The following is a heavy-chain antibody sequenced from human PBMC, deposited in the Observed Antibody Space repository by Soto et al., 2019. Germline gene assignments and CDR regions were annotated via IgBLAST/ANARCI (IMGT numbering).Heavy chain of an antibody. J-gene: IGHJ6*02. V-gene: IGHV3-30-3*01. CDR2: IAYDGSTK. CDR1: GFSFSSNW. D-gene: IGHD7-27*01. CDR3: ARSAVTGGIGTAHHGMDV. Sequence: PAGSLRLSCAVFGFSFSSNWIHWVRHAPEKGLEWVAVIAYDGSTKYYADSVKGRFTISRDNSKNTLYLQMNSVGAEDMGVYYCARSAVTGGIGTAHHGMDVWGQGTMGTVSS.